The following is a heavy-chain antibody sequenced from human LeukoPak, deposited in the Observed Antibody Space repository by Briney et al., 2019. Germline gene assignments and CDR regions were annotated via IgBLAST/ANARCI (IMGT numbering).Heavy chain of an antibody. CDR2: TYYSGST. CDR3: ARSIVYYGMDV. Sequence: SETLSLTCTVSGGSISSYYWSWIRQPPGKGLEWIGYTYYSGSTNYNPSLKSRVTISVDTSKNQFSLKLSSVTAADTAVYYCARSIVYYGMDVWGQGTTVTVSS. D-gene: IGHD1-26*01. V-gene: IGHV4-59*01. J-gene: IGHJ6*02. CDR1: GGSISSYY.